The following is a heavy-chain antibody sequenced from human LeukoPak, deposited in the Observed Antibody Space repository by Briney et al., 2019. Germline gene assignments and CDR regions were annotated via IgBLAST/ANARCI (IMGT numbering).Heavy chain of an antibody. CDR2: IYYSGST. CDR1: GGSISSYY. V-gene: IGHV4-59*12. J-gene: IGHJ4*02. Sequence: SETLSLTCTVSGGSISSYYWSWIRQPPGKGLEWIGYIYYSGSTYYNPSLKSRVTISVDTSKNQFSLKLSSVTAADTAVYYCARDSFDWGQGTLVTVSS. CDR3: ARDSFD.